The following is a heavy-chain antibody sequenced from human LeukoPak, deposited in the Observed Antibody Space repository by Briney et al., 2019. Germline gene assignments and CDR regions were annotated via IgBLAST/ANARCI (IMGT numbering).Heavy chain of an antibody. CDR3: ARDTAVAEGAFDI. D-gene: IGHD6-19*01. J-gene: IGHJ3*02. V-gene: IGHV4-59*06. CDR2: IYYSGST. CDR1: GGSISSYY. Sequence: PSETLSLTCTVSGGSISSYYWSWIRQPTGKGLEWIGYIYYSGSTYYNPSLKSRVTISVDTSKNQFSLKLSSVTAADTAVYYCARDTAVAEGAFDIWGQGTMVTVSS.